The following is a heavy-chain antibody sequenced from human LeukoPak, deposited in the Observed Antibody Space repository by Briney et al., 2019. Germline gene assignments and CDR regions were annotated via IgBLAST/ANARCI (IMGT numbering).Heavy chain of an antibody. CDR3: AKGDGDYAYYYYYSMDV. CDR1: GFTFDDYA. Sequence: PGRSLRLSCAAFGFTFDDYAMHWVRQAPGKGLEWVSGISGSAGSTYYADSVKGRFTISRDNSKNTLYLQMNSLRAEDTAVYYCAKGDGDYAYYYYYSMDVWGQGTTVTVSS. J-gene: IGHJ6*02. D-gene: IGHD4-17*01. CDR2: ISGSAGST. V-gene: IGHV3-23*01.